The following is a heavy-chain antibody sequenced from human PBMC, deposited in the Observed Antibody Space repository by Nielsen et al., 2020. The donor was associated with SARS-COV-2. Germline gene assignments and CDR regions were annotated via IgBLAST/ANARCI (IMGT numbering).Heavy chain of an antibody. CDR1: GGSFSAYC. J-gene: IGHJ3*01. Sequence: GSLRLSCAVYGGSFSAYCWTWVRQPPGKGLEWIGEITHGGTTNYNPSLKSRVTISVDTSKSHFSLKLNSVTAADTADYYCARGKRGVAFDVWGQGSMVTVSS. D-gene: IGHD3-10*01. V-gene: IGHV4-34*01. CDR3: ARGKRGVAFDV. CDR2: ITHGGTT.